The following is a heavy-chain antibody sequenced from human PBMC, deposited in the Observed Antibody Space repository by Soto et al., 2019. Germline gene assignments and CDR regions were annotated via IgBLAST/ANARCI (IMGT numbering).Heavy chain of an antibody. CDR2: IRRKANSYTT. CDR1: RLIFSDYH. Sequence: EVQLVESGGGLVQPGGSLRLSCAASRLIFSDYHMDWVRQAPGKGLEWVGRIRRKANSYTTEYAASVKGRFTISRDDSKNSLYLQMNSLKREDTAVYYCAMLGGWSGGSSGMDVWGQGTTVTVSS. V-gene: IGHV3-72*01. J-gene: IGHJ6*02. D-gene: IGHD6-19*01. CDR3: AMLGGWSGGSSGMDV.